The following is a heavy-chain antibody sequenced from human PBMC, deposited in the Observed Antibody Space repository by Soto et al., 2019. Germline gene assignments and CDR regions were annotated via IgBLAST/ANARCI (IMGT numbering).Heavy chain of an antibody. CDR1: GYSIGNGYS. Sequence: SETLSLTCVVSGYSIGNGYSWGWIRQPPGMGLEWIATIHHRGSTYYNPSLKSRLLISADTSHNQFSLKLDSVTAADTALYYCARVVTSLSGYYYSFDFWGPGTLDTVSS. D-gene: IGHD3-22*01. V-gene: IGHV4-38-2*01. J-gene: IGHJ4*02. CDR2: IHHRGST. CDR3: ARVVTSLSGYYYSFDF.